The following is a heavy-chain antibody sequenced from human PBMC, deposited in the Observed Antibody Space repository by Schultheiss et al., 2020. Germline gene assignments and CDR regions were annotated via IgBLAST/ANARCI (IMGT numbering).Heavy chain of an antibody. D-gene: IGHD3-22*01. CDR1: GGSISSSSYY. V-gene: IGHV4-39*02. Sequence: SETLSLTCTVSGGSISSSSYYWGWIRQPPGKGLEWIGSIYYSGSPYYNPSLKSRVTISVDTSKNQFSLKLSSVTAADTAVYYCAREIGDSSGYHYDYWGQGTLVTVSS. CDR2: IYYSGSP. CDR3: AREIGDSSGYHYDY. J-gene: IGHJ4*02.